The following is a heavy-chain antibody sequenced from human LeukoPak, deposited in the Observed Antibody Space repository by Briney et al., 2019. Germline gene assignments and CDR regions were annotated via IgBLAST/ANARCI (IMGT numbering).Heavy chain of an antibody. Sequence: SXKVSCKASGGTFSSYAISWVRQAPGQGLEWMGGIIPIFGTANYAQKFQGRVTITADKSTSTAYMELSSLRSEDTAVYYCARDVSKAGYSSGWYYDYWGQGTLVTVSS. V-gene: IGHV1-69*06. CDR3: ARDVSKAGYSSGWYYDY. CDR2: IIPIFGTA. J-gene: IGHJ4*02. D-gene: IGHD6-19*01. CDR1: GGTFSSYA.